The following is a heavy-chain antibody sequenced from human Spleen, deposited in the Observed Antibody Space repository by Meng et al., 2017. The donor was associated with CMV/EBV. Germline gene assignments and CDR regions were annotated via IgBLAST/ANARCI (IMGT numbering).Heavy chain of an antibody. J-gene: IGHJ3*02. CDR3: ARCERTNWGDTFDI. V-gene: IGHV3-21*01. CDR1: GFTFSDAW. Sequence: GESLKISCAAFGFTFSDAWMSWVRQTPGKGLEWVSFISSSSSYIYYADSVKGRFTISRDNAKNSLYLQMNSLRAEDTAVYYCARCERTNWGDTFDIWGQGTVVTVSS. CDR2: ISSSSSYI. D-gene: IGHD7-27*01.